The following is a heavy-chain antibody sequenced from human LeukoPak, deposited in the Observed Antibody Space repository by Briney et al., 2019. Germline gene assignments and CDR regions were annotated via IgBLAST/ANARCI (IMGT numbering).Heavy chain of an antibody. CDR1: VGSISRGDYY. CDR2: IYYSGST. Sequence: SQTLSLTRTVSVGSISRGDYYCSWIRHHPGKGLEWLGYIYYSGSTYYNPSLKSRVTISVDTSKNQFSLKLSSVTAADTAVYYCARESVRRRRGYYYYGMDVWGKGTTVTVSS. D-gene: IGHD4-17*01. J-gene: IGHJ6*04. V-gene: IGHV4-30-4*01. CDR3: ARESVRRRRGYYYYGMDV.